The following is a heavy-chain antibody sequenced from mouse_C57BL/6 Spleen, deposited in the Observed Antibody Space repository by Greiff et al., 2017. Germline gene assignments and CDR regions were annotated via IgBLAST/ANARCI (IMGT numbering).Heavy chain of an antibody. Sequence: EVKLQESVAELVRPGASVKLSCTASGFNIKNTYMHWVKQRPEQGLEWIGRIDPANGNTKDAPKFQGKATITADTTSNTAYLQLSSLPSEDTAIYYGARYDGSSRYWYFCVWGTGTTVTVSS. CDR1: GFNIKNTY. D-gene: IGHD1-1*01. V-gene: IGHV14-3*01. J-gene: IGHJ1*03. CDR3: ARYDGSSRYWYFCV. CDR2: IDPANGNT.